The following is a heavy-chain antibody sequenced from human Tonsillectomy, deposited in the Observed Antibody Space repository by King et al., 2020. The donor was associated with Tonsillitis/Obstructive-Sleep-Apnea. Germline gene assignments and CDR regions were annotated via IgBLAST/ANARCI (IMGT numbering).Heavy chain of an antibody. Sequence: VQLVESGGGLVQPGGSLRLSCAASGFTFSSYWMHWVRQAPGKGLVWVSRINSDGSSTSYADSVKGRFTISRDNAKNTLYLQMNXLRAEDTAVYYCAGERGWDYGGNRDYWGQGTLVTVSS. D-gene: IGHD4-23*01. CDR3: AGERGWDYGGNRDY. J-gene: IGHJ4*02. CDR1: GFTFSSYW. V-gene: IGHV3-74*01. CDR2: INSDGSST.